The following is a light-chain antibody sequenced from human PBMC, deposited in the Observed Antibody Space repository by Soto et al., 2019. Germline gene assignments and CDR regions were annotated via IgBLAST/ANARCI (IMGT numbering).Light chain of an antibody. CDR1: TGAVTSGYY. CDR2: STT. Sequence: QAVVTPEPSLTVSPGGTVTLTCASSTGAVTSGYYPNWFQQKPGQPPRALIYSTTYKHSWTPARFSGSLLGGRSALTLSGVQPEDEADYYCLLFYGDGVVFGGGTKLTVL. J-gene: IGLJ2*01. V-gene: IGLV7-43*01. CDR3: LLFYGDGVV.